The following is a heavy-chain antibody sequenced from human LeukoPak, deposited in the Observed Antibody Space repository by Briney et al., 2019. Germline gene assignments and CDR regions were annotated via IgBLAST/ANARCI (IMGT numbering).Heavy chain of an antibody. Sequence: SETLSLTCAVYGGSFSGYYWSWIRQPPGKGLEWIGEINHSGSTDYNPSLKSRVTISVDTSKNQFSLKLSSVTAADTAVYYCARVNITYYYDTWGQGTLVTVSS. CDR2: INHSGST. CDR3: ARVNITYYYDT. CDR1: GGSFSGYY. J-gene: IGHJ4*02. D-gene: IGHD3-22*01. V-gene: IGHV4-34*01.